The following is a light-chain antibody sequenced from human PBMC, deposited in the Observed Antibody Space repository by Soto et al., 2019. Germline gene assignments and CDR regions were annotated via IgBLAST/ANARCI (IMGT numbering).Light chain of an antibody. Sequence: EIVMTQSPAPLSVSPGERATLSCRASQSVSSNLAWYQQKPGQAPRLLIYGAFTRATGLPARFSGSGSGTEFTLTITSLESEDFAVYYCQQYDDSPLTFGGGTKVDLK. J-gene: IGKJ4*01. V-gene: IGKV3-15*01. CDR1: QSVSSN. CDR2: GAF. CDR3: QQYDDSPLT.